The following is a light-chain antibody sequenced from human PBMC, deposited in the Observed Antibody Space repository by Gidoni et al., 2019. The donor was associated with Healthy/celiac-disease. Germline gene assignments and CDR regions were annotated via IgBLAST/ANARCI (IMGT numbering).Light chain of an antibody. V-gene: IGKV1-39*01. CDR1: QSISSY. CDR2: AAS. Sequence: DIQMTQSPSSLSASVGDRVTITCRASQSISSYLNWYQQKPGKAPKLLIYAASSLQSGVPSRFSGSGSGTDFTLTISRLQPEDFATYYCQQSYSTGLTFXGXTKVEIK. CDR3: QQSYSTGLT. J-gene: IGKJ4*02.